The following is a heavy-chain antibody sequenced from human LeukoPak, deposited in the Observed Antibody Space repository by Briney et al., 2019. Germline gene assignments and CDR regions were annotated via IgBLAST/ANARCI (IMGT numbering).Heavy chain of an antibody. D-gene: IGHD1-26*01. CDR3: AKGRGSPYYFEY. CDR2: ISGSGAST. Sequence: PGGSLRLSCAASGFTFSSFAMTWVRQAPGKGLEWVSAISGSGASTYYADSVKGRFTTSRDNSKNTLYLQMNSLRAEDTAVYYCAKGRGSPYYFEYWGQGTLVTVSS. CDR1: GFTFSSFA. V-gene: IGHV3-23*01. J-gene: IGHJ4*02.